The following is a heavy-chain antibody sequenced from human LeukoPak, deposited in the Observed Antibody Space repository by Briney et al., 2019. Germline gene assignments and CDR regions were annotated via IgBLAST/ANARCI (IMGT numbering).Heavy chain of an antibody. V-gene: IGHV3-30-3*01. CDR1: GFTFSSYA. CDR2: ISYDGSNK. Sequence: GGSLRLSCAASGFTFSSYAMHWVRQAPGKGLEWVAVISYDGSNKYYADSVKGRFTISRDNSKNTLYLQMNSLRAEDTAVYYCARDALRYFDWLLSHYYYYGMDVWGQGTTVTVSS. J-gene: IGHJ6*02. CDR3: ARDALRYFDWLLSHYYYYGMDV. D-gene: IGHD3-9*01.